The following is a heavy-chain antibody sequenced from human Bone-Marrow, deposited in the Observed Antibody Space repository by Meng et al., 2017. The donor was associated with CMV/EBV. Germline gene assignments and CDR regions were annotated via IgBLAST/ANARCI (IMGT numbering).Heavy chain of an antibody. CDR1: GFTFSSYA. CDR3: AKRVSSVGAIPD. J-gene: IGHJ4*02. D-gene: IGHD1-26*01. CDR2: IYSGGSST. V-gene: IGHV3-23*03. Sequence: GGSLRLSCAASGFTFSSYAMSWVRQAPGKGLEWVSVIYSGGSSTYYADSVKGRFTISRDNSKNTLYLQMNSLRAEDTAVYYCAKRVSSVGAIPDWGQGTLVTVSS.